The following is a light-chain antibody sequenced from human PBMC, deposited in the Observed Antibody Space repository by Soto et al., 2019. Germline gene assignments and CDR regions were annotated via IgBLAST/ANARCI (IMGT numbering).Light chain of an antibody. V-gene: IGKV2-28*01. CDR3: MQALHTPL. CDR1: QSLLHSNGFHY. J-gene: IGKJ4*02. Sequence: DIVVTQSPLSLPVTPGEPASISCKSSQSLLHSNGFHYLDWYLQRPGQSPQLLIYLASNRASGVPDRFSGSGLGTDFTLKISRVEAEDVGVYYCMQALHTPLFGGETKVEIK. CDR2: LAS.